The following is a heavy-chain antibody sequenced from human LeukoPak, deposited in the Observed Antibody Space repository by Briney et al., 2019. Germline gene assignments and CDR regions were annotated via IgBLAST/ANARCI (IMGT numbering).Heavy chain of an antibody. Sequence: ASVKVSCKASGGTFSSCTISWVRQAPGQGLEWMGRIIPILGIANYAQKFQGRVTITADKSTSTAYMELSSLRSEDTAVYYCARDTDSSGYFRWFDPWGQGTLVTVSS. CDR2: IIPILGIA. D-gene: IGHD3-22*01. J-gene: IGHJ5*02. V-gene: IGHV1-69*04. CDR1: GGTFSSCT. CDR3: ARDTDSSGYFRWFDP.